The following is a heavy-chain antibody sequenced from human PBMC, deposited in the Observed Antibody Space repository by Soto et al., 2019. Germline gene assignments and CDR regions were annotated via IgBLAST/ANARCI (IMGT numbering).Heavy chain of an antibody. Sequence: GESLKISCKGSGYSFTSYWIGWVRQMPGKGLEWMGIIYPGDPDTRYSPSFQGQVTISADKSISTAYLQWSSLKASDTAMYYCARASDSGSSYSPADSWGQGTLVTVSS. V-gene: IGHV5-51*01. D-gene: IGHD3-10*01. CDR3: ARASDSGSSYSPADS. CDR2: IYPGDPDT. J-gene: IGHJ4*02. CDR1: GYSFTSYW.